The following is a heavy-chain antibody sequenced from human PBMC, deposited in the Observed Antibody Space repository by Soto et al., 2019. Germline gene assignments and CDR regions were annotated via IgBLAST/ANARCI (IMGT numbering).Heavy chain of an antibody. D-gene: IGHD3-22*01. V-gene: IGHV5-10-1*01. CDR1: GYSFTSYW. CDR3: ARHVPYDSRGYYYYHYYGMDV. CDR2: IDPSDSET. Sequence: ESLRISCKGSGYSFTSYWISWERQMPGKGLEWMGRIDPSDSETNYSPSLQGDVTISADKSISTAYLQWSSLKASDTAMYYCARHVPYDSRGYYYYHYYGMDVWGQGTTVTAP. J-gene: IGHJ6*02.